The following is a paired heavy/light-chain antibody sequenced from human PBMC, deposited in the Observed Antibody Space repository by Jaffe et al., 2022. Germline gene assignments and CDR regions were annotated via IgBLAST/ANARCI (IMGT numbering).Heavy chain of an antibody. J-gene: IGHJ1*01. CDR2: IKSKTDGGTT. V-gene: IGHV3-15*01. CDR3: TKKERDDYGDYDYFQH. D-gene: IGHD4-17*01. Sequence: EVQLVESGGGLVKPGGSLRLSCAASGFTFSNAWMSWVRQAPGKGLEWVGRIKSKTDGGTTDYAAPVKGRFTISRDDSKNTLYLQMNSLKTEDTAVYYCTKKERDDYGDYDYFQHWGQGTLVTVSS. CDR1: GFTFSNAW.
Light chain of an antibody. Sequence: SYELTQPPSVSVSPGQTARITCSGDALPKQYAYWYQQKPGQAPVLVIYKDSERPSGIPERFSGSSSGTTVTLTISGVQAEDEADYYCQSADTPVVFGGGTKLTVL. CDR3: QSADTPVV. V-gene: IGLV3-25*03. J-gene: IGLJ2*01. CDR2: KDS. CDR1: ALPKQY.